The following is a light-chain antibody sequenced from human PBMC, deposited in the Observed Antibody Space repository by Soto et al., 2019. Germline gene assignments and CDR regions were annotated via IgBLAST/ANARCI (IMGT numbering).Light chain of an antibody. V-gene: IGKV1-27*01. CDR1: QTISDS. CDR3: QRYDSTPRT. J-gene: IGKJ1*01. CDR2: AAS. Sequence: DIQMTQSPSSLSASVGDTVTITCRASQTISDSLAWYQQKPGKVPKLLIYAASTLLPGVPVRFSGTGAGTDFTLTIGGLQPEDFATYYCQRYDSTPRTFGQGTKVEVK.